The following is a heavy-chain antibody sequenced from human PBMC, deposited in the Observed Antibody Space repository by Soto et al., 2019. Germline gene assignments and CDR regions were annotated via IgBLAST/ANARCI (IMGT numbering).Heavy chain of an antibody. CDR2: IIPIFSTP. CDR1: GGTFGSYA. J-gene: IGHJ5*02. D-gene: IGHD3-22*01. V-gene: IGHV1-69*12. Sequence: QVQLVQSGAEVKKPGSSVKVSCKTSGGTFGSYAISWVRQAPGQGLEWMGGIIPIFSTPNYAQKFQGRVTITADESTSTPYMELSSLRSEDTAVYYSARPIQYYFDTSAQSAWFDPWGQGTLVTVSS. CDR3: ARPIQYYFDTSAQSAWFDP.